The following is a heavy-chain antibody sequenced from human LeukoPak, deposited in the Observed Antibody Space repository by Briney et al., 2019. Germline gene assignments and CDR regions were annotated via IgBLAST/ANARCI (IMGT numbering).Heavy chain of an antibody. CDR1: GGSFSGYY. Sequence: PSETLSLTCAVYGGSFSGYYWSWIRQPPGKGLEWIGEINHSGSTNYNPSLKSRITISVDTSRDQFSLKLNSVTAADTAVYFCATELKTYYSGSGSYPETNWFDPWGQGTLVIVSS. J-gene: IGHJ5*02. CDR2: INHSGST. D-gene: IGHD3-10*01. V-gene: IGHV4-34*01. CDR3: ATELKTYYSGSGSYPETNWFDP.